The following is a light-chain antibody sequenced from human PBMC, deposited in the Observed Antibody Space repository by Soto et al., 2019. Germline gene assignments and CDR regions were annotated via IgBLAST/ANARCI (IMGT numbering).Light chain of an antibody. CDR1: SSDVGGYNY. CDR2: DVS. J-gene: IGLJ2*01. V-gene: IGLV2-14*03. Sequence: QSVLTQPASVSGSPGQSITISCTGTSSDVGGYNYVSWYHQHPGKAPKLMIYDVSNRPSGVSNRFSGSKSGNTASLTISGLQAEDEADYYCCSYTTSSTVLFGGGSKLTVL. CDR3: CSYTTSSTVL.